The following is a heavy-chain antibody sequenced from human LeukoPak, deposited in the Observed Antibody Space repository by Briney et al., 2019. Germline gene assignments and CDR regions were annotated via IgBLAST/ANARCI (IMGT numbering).Heavy chain of an antibody. CDR2: INHNGST. Sequence: SETLSLTCAVYGGIFSGYYWRWIRQPPGKGLEWIGEINHNGSTNYNPSLESRVTISVDTTKSQFSLKLSSVTAADTAVYYCARVGSSSWKGFDPWGQGTLVTVSS. CDR1: GGIFSGYY. V-gene: IGHV4-34*01. CDR3: ARVGSSSWKGFDP. J-gene: IGHJ5*02. D-gene: IGHD6-13*01.